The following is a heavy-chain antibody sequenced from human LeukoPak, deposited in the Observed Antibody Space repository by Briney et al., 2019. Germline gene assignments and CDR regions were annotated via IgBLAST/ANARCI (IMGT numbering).Heavy chain of an antibody. Sequence: SETLSLTCAVYGGSFSGYSWTWIRQPPGKGLEWIGEFNHSGSTNYNPSLKSRVTISVDTSKNQFSLKLTSVTAADTAVFYCARLDIGDSGNPNWFDPWGQGTLVTVSS. CDR1: GGSFSGYS. CDR3: ARLDIGDSGNPNWFDP. V-gene: IGHV4-34*01. D-gene: IGHD5-12*01. J-gene: IGHJ5*02. CDR2: FNHSGST.